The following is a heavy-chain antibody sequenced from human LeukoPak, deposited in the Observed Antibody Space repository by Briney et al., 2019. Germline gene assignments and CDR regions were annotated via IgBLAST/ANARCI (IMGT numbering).Heavy chain of an antibody. CDR3: TTLIAAAGDFDY. Sequence: GGSLRLSCAASGFTFSNAWMNWVRQAPGKGLKWVGRIKSKPDGGTTDYAAPVKGRFTISRDDSKNTLYLQMNSLKTEDTAVYYCTTLIAAAGDFDYWGQGTLVTVSS. J-gene: IGHJ4*02. V-gene: IGHV3-15*07. D-gene: IGHD6-13*01. CDR2: IKSKPDGGTT. CDR1: GFTFSNAW.